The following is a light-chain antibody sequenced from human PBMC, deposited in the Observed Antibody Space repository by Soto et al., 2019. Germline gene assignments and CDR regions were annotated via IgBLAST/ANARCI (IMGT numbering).Light chain of an antibody. CDR1: QSVSSPY. Sequence: EIVLTQSPGTLSLSPGERATLSFSASQSVSSPYLAWYPHKPGQAPRLLIDGASSSATGIPDSFSGSGSGTDFTLTISRLEPEDFAVYDCQQYSSSPWTFGQGTKVESK. V-gene: IGKV3-20*01. CDR3: QQYSSSPWT. J-gene: IGKJ1*01. CDR2: GAS.